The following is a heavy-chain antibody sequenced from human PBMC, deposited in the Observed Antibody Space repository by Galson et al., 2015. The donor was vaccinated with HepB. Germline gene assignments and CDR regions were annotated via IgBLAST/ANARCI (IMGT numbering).Heavy chain of an antibody. Sequence: SLRLSCAASGFTFSSYGMHWVRQAPGKGLEWVAVIWYDGSNKYYADSVKGRFTISRDNSKNTLYLQMNSLRAEDTAVYYCAGLSVRGNYFDYWGQGTLVTVSS. D-gene: IGHD3-10*01. J-gene: IGHJ4*02. V-gene: IGHV3-33*01. CDR1: GFTFSSYG. CDR2: IWYDGSNK. CDR3: AGLSVRGNYFDY.